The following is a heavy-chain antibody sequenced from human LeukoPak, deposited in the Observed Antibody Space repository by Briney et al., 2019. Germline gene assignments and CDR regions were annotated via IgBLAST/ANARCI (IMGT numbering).Heavy chain of an antibody. D-gene: IGHD4-17*01. CDR3: ARARRYGDYADY. J-gene: IGHJ4*02. CDR2: ISSSGST. CDR1: GDSISSGDYY. V-gene: IGHV4-61*02. Sequence: SETLSLTCTVSGDSISSGDYYWSWIRQPAGKGLEWIGRISSSGSTNYNLSLKSRVTISVDTSKNQFSLKLTSVTAADTAVYYCARARRYGDYADYWGQGTQVTVSS.